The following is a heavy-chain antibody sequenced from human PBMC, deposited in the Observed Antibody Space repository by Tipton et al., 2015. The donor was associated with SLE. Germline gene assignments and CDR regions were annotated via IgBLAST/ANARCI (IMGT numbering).Heavy chain of an antibody. D-gene: IGHD4-17*01. CDR3: ARPLLYGDYTDY. Sequence: TLSLTCTVSQYSISSGFYWAWIRQPPGKELQWLGKIYRTGDTFYNPSLKSRVTISVDTSKNQFSLKLTSVTAADTAVYYCARPLLYGDYTDYWGQGTLVTVSS. V-gene: IGHV4-38-2*02. CDR2: IYRTGDT. J-gene: IGHJ4*02. CDR1: QYSISSGFY.